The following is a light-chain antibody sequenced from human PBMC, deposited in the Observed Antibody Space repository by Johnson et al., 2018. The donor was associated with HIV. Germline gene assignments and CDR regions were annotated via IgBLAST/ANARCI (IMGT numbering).Light chain of an antibody. CDR3: GAWDSSLSAHFV. J-gene: IGLJ1*01. V-gene: IGLV1-51*02. CDR2: EKN. CDR1: TSNIGNNY. Sequence: QSVLTQPPSVSADPGQKVTISCSGSTSNIGNNYVSWYQQLPGTAPKLLIYEKNKRPSGIPDRFSASKSGTSATLVITGLQTGDEADDYCGAWDSSLSAHFVFGTGTKVTVL.